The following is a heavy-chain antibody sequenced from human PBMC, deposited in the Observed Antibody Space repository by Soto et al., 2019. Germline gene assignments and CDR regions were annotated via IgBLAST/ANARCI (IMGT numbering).Heavy chain of an antibody. CDR1: GGSFSGYY. Sequence: PSETLSLTCAVYGGSFSGYYWSWIRQPPGKGLEWIGEINHSASTNYNPSLKSRVTISVDTSKNQFSLKLSSVTAADTAVYYCARAYYYDSSGYYPDYWGQGTLVTVSS. CDR3: ARAYYYDSSGYYPDY. CDR2: INHSAST. J-gene: IGHJ4*02. V-gene: IGHV4-34*01. D-gene: IGHD3-22*01.